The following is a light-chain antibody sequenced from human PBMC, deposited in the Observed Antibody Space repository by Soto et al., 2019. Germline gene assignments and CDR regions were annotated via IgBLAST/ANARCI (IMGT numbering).Light chain of an antibody. CDR3: SSYTTSNTRQIV. J-gene: IGLJ1*01. CDR1: SSDVGGYNY. Sequence: QSVLTHAASVSGAPGHSITISCTGTSSDVGGYNYVSWYQHHPGKAPKLIIYDVSNRPSGVSIRFSGSKSDNTASLTISGLQPEDEADYHCSSYTTSNTRQIVFGTGTKVTVL. CDR2: DVS. V-gene: IGLV2-14*03.